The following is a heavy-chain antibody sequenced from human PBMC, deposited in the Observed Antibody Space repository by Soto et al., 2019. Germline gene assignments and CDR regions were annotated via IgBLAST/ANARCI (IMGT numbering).Heavy chain of an antibody. J-gene: IGHJ5*02. CDR1: GGSVSSTSYY. D-gene: IGHD1-1*01. CDR3: ARGPSRCTSDNCQLPFDP. Sequence: QVQLQESGPGLVKPSETLSLTCTVSGGSVSSTSYYWSWIRQPPGKELEWIGHTYYNGKSNNNPSLKSRVTISVDTSKNQFSLKVNSVTAADTAVYYCARGPSRCTSDNCQLPFDPWGQGILVIVSS. CDR2: TYYNGKS. V-gene: IGHV4-61*01.